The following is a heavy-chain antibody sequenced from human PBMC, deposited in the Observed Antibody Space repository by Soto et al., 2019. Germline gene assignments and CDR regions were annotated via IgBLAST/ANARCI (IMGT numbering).Heavy chain of an antibody. Sequence: PSETLSLTCTVSNGSVNNYYWSWIRLPAGKGLEWIGRIYFRGNTNYNPSLKNRVTMSVDTSKNQVSLNLRSVTAADTAVYYCARDLSYGSGSYYGVCDHWGQGTRV. V-gene: IGHV4-4*07. CDR2: IYFRGNT. CDR1: NGSVNNYY. J-gene: IGHJ4*02. D-gene: IGHD3-10*01. CDR3: ARDLSYGSGSYYGVCDH.